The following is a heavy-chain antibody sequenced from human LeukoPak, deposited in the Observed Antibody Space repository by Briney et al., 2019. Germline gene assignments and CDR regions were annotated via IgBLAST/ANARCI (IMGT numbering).Heavy chain of an antibody. CDR3: ARVDRYHYYLDV. CDR1: GGTFSSNS. Sequence: SVKVSCKASGGTFSSNSITWVRQAPGQGLEWMGGIMPLFNTANYAQQFQGRVTITTDESTSTAYMELSSLRFEDTAMYYCARVDRYHYYLDVWGKGTTVTVSS. J-gene: IGHJ6*03. V-gene: IGHV1-69*05. CDR2: IMPLFNTA.